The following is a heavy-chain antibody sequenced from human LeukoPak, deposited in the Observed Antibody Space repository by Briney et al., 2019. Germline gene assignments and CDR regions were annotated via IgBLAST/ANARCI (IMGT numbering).Heavy chain of an antibody. Sequence: GGSLRLSCAASGFTFSDYYMTWIRQAPGKGLEWVSYISGAHSPIFYADSVRGRFTISRDNAKNSLYLQMNGLTAEDTAVYYCARRRGTSFGLLDYWGQGTLVTVSS. CDR3: ARRRGTSFGLLDY. J-gene: IGHJ4*02. CDR1: GFTFSDYY. D-gene: IGHD1-14*01. V-gene: IGHV3-11*01. CDR2: ISGAHSPI.